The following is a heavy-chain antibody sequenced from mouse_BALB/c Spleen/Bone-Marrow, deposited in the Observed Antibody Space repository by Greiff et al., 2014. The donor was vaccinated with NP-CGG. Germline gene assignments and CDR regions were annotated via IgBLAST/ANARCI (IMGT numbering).Heavy chain of an antibody. Sequence: VQLQQSGPELVKPGASVKISCKASGYTFTDYNMHWVKQSHGRSLEWIGYIYPYNGGTGYNQKFKSKATLTVHNSSSTAYMELRSLTSEDSAVYYCARGWLLSWFAYWGQGTLVTVSA. D-gene: IGHD2-3*01. CDR1: GYTFTDYN. J-gene: IGHJ3*01. CDR2: IYPYNGGT. CDR3: ARGWLLSWFAY. V-gene: IGHV1S29*02.